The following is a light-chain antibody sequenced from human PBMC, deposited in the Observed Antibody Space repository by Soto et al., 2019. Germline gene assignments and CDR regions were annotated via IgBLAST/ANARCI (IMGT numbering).Light chain of an antibody. CDR3: SSYTSISNVV. J-gene: IGLJ2*01. CDR1: SSDVGGYNY. CDR2: DVS. Sequence: QSVLTQPASVSGSPGQSITISCTGTSSDVGGYNYVSWYQQHPGKAPKLMIYDVSNRPSGVSNRFSGSKSGNTASLTISGLQAEDEADYYCSSYTSISNVVFGGGTKRTVL. V-gene: IGLV2-14*01.